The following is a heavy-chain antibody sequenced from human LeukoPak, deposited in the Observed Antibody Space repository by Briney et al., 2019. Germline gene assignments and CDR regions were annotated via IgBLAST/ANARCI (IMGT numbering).Heavy chain of an antibody. Sequence: ASVKVSCKASGYTFTSYGISWVRQAPGQGLEWMGWISAYNGNTNYAQKLQGRVTMTTDTSTSTAYMELRSLRSDDTAVYYCARIPYYYDSSGYSNPDAFDIWGQGTMVTASS. J-gene: IGHJ3*02. CDR3: ARIPYYYDSSGYSNPDAFDI. CDR1: GYTFTSYG. CDR2: ISAYNGNT. V-gene: IGHV1-18*01. D-gene: IGHD3-22*01.